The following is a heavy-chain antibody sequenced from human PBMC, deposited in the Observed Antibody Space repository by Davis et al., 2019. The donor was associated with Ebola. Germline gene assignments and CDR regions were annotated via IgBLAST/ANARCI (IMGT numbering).Heavy chain of an antibody. J-gene: IGHJ6*02. D-gene: IGHD6-13*01. V-gene: IGHV3-74*01. CDR2: INSDGSGT. Sequence: PGGSLRLSCAASGFTFSHYWMHWVRQAPGKGLMWVSQINSDGSGTRYADSVKGRSTVSRDNAENTLYLQINSLRAEDTAVYYCAREKQLVSSQGYFYGMDVWGQGSTVTVSS. CDR1: GFTFSHYW. CDR3: AREKQLVSSQGYFYGMDV.